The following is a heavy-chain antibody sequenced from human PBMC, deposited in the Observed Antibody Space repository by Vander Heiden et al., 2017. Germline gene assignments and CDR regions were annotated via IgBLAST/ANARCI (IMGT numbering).Heavy chain of an antibody. Sequence: EVQLVESGGGLVKPGGSLRLSCAASGFTFRSYSMNWVRQAPGKGLEWVSSISSSSSYIYYADSVKGRFTISRDNAKNSLYLQMNSLRAEDTAVYYCARDGAVVMRSYYYYGMDVWDQGTTVTVSS. J-gene: IGHJ6*02. V-gene: IGHV3-21*01. CDR3: ARDGAVVMRSYYYYGMDV. D-gene: IGHD3-22*01. CDR2: ISSSSSYI. CDR1: GFTFRSYS.